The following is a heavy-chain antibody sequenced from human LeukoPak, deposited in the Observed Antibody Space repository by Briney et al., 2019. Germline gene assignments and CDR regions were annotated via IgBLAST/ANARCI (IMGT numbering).Heavy chain of an antibody. D-gene: IGHD6-13*01. Sequence: SETLSLTCTVSGGSISTYYWSWIRQPPGKGLECIGYMYYSGSTNYSPSLKSRVTISVDTSKNHFSLELSSATAADTAVYFCARGRVSSSTWYSTYYYYFYMDVWGKGTTVTISS. CDR2: MYYSGST. CDR1: GGSISTYY. CDR3: ARGRVSSSTWYSTYYYYFYMDV. V-gene: IGHV4-59*01. J-gene: IGHJ6*03.